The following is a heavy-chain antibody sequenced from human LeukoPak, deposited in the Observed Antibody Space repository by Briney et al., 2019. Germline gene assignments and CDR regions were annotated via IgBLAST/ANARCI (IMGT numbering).Heavy chain of an antibody. CDR3: ARGEDLKGSPDYFDY. V-gene: IGHV1-18*01. Sequence: GASVKVSCKASGYTFSTYGLTWVRQAPGQGLEWMGWISAYNGDTKYSQSLQGRVTITADKSTSTAYMELSSLRSEDTAVYYCARGEDLKGSPDYFDYWGQGTLVTVSS. CDR2: ISAYNGDT. J-gene: IGHJ4*02. CDR1: GYTFSTYG.